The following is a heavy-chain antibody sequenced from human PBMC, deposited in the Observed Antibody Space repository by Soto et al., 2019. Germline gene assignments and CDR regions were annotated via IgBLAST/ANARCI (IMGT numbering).Heavy chain of an antibody. D-gene: IGHD3-10*01. J-gene: IGHJ6*03. Sequence: SETLSLTCTVSGGSISSSSYYWGWIRQPPGKGLEWIGSIYYSGSTYYNPSLKSRVTISVDTSKNQFSLKLSSVTAADTAVYYCARLLLEEVSGSGNPYYYYMDVWGKGTTVTVSS. CDR3: ARLLLEEVSGSGNPYYYYMDV. CDR1: GGSISSSSYY. V-gene: IGHV4-39*01. CDR2: IYYSGST.